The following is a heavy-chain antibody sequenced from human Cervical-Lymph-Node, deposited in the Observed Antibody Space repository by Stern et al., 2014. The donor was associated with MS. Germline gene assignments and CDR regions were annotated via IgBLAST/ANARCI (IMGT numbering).Heavy chain of an antibody. CDR1: GYSFTIYY. CDR2: IYPYDSDT. V-gene: IGHV5-51*01. CDR3: ARHVQGFDY. Sequence: EVQLVQSGAEVKKPGESLKISCKLSGYSFTIYYIAWVRQMPGKGLEVMGVIYPYDSDTTYSPSLQGQVTISADKSITTAYLQWSSLRASDTAMYYCARHVQGFDYWGQGTLVTVSS. J-gene: IGHJ4*02.